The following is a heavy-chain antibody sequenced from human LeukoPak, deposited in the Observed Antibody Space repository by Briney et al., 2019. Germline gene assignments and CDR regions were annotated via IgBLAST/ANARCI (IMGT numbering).Heavy chain of an antibody. CDR2: ISSSSSYI. CDR1: GFTFSSYS. D-gene: IGHD6-19*01. Sequence: GGSLRLSCAASGFTFSSYSMNWVRQAPGKGLEWVSSISSSSSYIYYADSVKGRFAISRDNAKNSLYLQMNSLRAEDTAVYYRARVVAVAGSDYWGQGTLVTVSS. CDR3: ARVVAVAGSDY. V-gene: IGHV3-21*01. J-gene: IGHJ4*02.